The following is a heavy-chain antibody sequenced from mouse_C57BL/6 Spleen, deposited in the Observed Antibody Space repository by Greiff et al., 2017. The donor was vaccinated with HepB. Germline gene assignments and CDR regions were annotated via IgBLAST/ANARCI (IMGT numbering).Heavy chain of an antibody. D-gene: IGHD2-5*01. CDR1: GYTFTDYN. V-gene: IGHV1-18*01. Sequence: VQLQQSGPELVKPGASVKIPCKASGYTFTDYNMDWVKQSHGKSLEWIGDINPNNGGTIYNQKFKGKATLTVDKSSSTAYMELRSLTSEDTAVYYGARGDYSNPYYYAMDYWGQGTSVTVSS. CDR3: ARGDYSNPYYYAMDY. CDR2: INPNNGGT. J-gene: IGHJ4*01.